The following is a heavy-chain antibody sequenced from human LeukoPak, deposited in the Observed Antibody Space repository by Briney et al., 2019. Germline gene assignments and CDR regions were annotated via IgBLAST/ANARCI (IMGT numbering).Heavy chain of an antibody. J-gene: IGHJ6*03. CDR2: IYSGGST. CDR3: AKNGDRGAYCSGGSCYPYYYYYIDV. CDR1: GFTFSTYN. Sequence: PGESLRLSCAASGFTFSTYNMNWVRQAPGKGLEWVSVIYSGGSTYYADSVKGRFTISRDNSKNTLYLQMNSLRAEDTAIYYCAKNGDRGAYCSGGSCYPYYYYYIDVWGKGTTVTISS. V-gene: IGHV3-66*01. D-gene: IGHD2-15*01.